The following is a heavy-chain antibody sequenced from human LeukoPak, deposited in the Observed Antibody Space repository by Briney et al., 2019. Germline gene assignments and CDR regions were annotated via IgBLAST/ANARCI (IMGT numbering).Heavy chain of an antibody. CDR1: GYTLTELS. J-gene: IGHJ6*02. V-gene: IGHV1-24*01. CDR2: FDPEDGET. CDR3: AAGDPEPPDYYYGMDV. Sequence: ASVKVSCKVSGYTLTELSMHWVRQAPGKGLEWMGGFDPEDGETIYAQKFQGRVTMTEDTSTDTAYMELSSLRSEDTAVYYCAAGDPEPPDYYYGMDVWGQGTTVTVSS. D-gene: IGHD1-14*01.